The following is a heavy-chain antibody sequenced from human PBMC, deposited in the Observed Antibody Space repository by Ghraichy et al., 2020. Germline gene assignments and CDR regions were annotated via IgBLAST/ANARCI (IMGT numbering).Heavy chain of an antibody. CDR2: INWNGGST. D-gene: IGHD6-19*01. CDR3: ARSAGRVYYYYMDV. V-gene: IGHV3-20*01. Sequence: GGSLRLSCAASGFTFDDYGMSWVRQAPGKGLEWVSGINWNGGSTGYADSVKGRFTISRDNAKNSLYLQMNSLRAEDTALYHCARSAGRVYYYYMDVWGKGTTVTVSS. J-gene: IGHJ6*03. CDR1: GFTFDDYG.